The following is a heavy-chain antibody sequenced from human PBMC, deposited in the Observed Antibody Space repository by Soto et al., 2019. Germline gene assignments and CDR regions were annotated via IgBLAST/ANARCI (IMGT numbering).Heavy chain of an antibody. J-gene: IGHJ4*02. CDR1: GGSFSGYY. V-gene: IGHV4-34*01. CDR2: INHSGST. CDR3: ARALGYTYGHLPIDY. D-gene: IGHD5-18*01. Sequence: ETLSLTCAVYGGSFSGYYWSWIRQPPGKGLEWIGEINHSGSTNYNPSLKSRVTISVDTSKNQFSLKLNSVTAADTAVYYCARALGYTYGHLPIDYWGQGTLVTVSS.